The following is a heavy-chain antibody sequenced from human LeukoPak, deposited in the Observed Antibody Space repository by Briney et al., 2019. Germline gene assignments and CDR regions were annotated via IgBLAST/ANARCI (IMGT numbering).Heavy chain of an antibody. V-gene: IGHV4-39*01. CDR3: ARTRDSSGYSADAFDI. CDR1: GGSISSSSYY. CDR2: IYYTGST. D-gene: IGHD3-22*01. J-gene: IGHJ3*02. Sequence: PETLSLTCIVSGGSISSSSYYWGWIRQPPGKGLEWIGSIYYTGSTYYSPSLKSRVTISVDTSKNQFSLKLSSVTAAETAVYYCARTRDSSGYSADAFDIWGQGTMVTVSS.